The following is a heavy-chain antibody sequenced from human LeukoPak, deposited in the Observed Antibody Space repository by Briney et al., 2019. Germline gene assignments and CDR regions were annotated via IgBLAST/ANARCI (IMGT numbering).Heavy chain of an antibody. J-gene: IGHJ4*02. D-gene: IGHD3-16*02. CDR2: ISGYNGNT. V-gene: IGHV1-18*01. CDR3: ARLDITFGGGIVNAGSNY. CDR1: GYTFSSYA. Sequence: ASVKVSCKASGYTFSSYAISWVRRAPGQGLEWMGWISGYNGNTNYAQKFQGRVTMTTDTSTNTAYMEVKSLRSDGTAVYYCARLDITFGGGIVNAGSNYWGQGTLVTVSS.